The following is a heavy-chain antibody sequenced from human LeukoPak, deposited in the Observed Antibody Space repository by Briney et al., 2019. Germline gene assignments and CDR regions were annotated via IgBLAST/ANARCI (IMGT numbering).Heavy chain of an antibody. CDR1: GGSISSYY. CDR3: ARANYYDTSGYSRGAFDI. CDR2: IYYSGST. Sequence: SETLTLTCTVSGGSISSYYWSWIRQPPGKGLEWIGYIYYSGSTNYNPSLKSRVTISVDTSKNQFSLKLSSVTAADTAVYYCARANYYDTSGYSRGAFDIWGQGTMVTVSS. J-gene: IGHJ3*02. V-gene: IGHV4-59*08. D-gene: IGHD3-22*01.